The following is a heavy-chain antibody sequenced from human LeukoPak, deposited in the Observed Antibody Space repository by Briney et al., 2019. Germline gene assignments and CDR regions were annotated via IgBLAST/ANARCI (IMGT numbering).Heavy chain of an antibody. J-gene: IGHJ4*02. V-gene: IGHV3-74*01. D-gene: IGHD3-9*01. Sequence: GGSLRLSCAASGFPFSSYWMHWVRQAPGKGLVWVSRITTDGSSTTYADSARGRFTISRDNAKNTLYLQMNSLRAEDTAVYYCARTVSAYFFDYWGQGTLVTVSS. CDR2: ITTDGSST. CDR3: ARTVSAYFFDY. CDR1: GFPFSSYW.